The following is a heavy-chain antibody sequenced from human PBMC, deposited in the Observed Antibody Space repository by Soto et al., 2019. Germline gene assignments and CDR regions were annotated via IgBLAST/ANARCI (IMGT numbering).Heavy chain of an antibody. D-gene: IGHD2-2*01. CDR1: GFPFSSHA. J-gene: IGHJ4*02. Sequence: GGSLGLSCAASGFPFSSHAMHWVRQAPGKGLEYVSATSSDGGVTYYANSVKGRFTISRDNSKNTLYLQMGSLRPEDMAVYYCAREQCSSSTCYFYFDYWGRGTLVTVSS. V-gene: IGHV3-64*01. CDR2: TSSDGGVT. CDR3: AREQCSSSTCYFYFDY.